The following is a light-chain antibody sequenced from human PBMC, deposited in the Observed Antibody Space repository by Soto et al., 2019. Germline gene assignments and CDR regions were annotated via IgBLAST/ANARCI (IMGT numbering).Light chain of an antibody. CDR2: GAS. CDR1: QSVSSSY. Sequence: EIVLTQSPGTLSLSPGERATLSCRASQSVSSSYLAWYQQKPGQATRLLISGASSRATGIPGRFSGSGSGKVFILTISRQEAEDFAVYYCQQYGSSGTFGQGTKVEIK. J-gene: IGKJ1*01. V-gene: IGKV3-20*01. CDR3: QQYGSSGT.